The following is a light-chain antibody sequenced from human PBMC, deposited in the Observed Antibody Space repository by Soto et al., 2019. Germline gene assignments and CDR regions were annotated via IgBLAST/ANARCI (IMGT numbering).Light chain of an antibody. Sequence: EIVLTQSPGTLSLSPGERATLSCRASQSVSSSYLAWYQQKPGQAPRLLIYGASSRATGIPDRFRGSGSGKDFTLTISRLEPEDFAVYYCQQSGSSPRTFGQGTKLEIK. CDR2: GAS. J-gene: IGKJ2*01. CDR1: QSVSSSY. V-gene: IGKV3-20*01. CDR3: QQSGSSPRT.